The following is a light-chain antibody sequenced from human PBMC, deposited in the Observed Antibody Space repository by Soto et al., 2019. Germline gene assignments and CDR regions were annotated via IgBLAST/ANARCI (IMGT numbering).Light chain of an antibody. Sequence: QSALTQPRSVAGSPGDAVTISCTGSSRDVGGYNCGSWYQQLPGRAPKLMIYDVSERPSGIPDRFSGSKSGNTASLSISGLRAGDAAVYYCCSYTDSNTLDVFGSGTKLTVL. CDR2: DVS. CDR1: SRDVGGYNC. CDR3: CSYTDSNTLDV. V-gene: IGLV2-11*01. J-gene: IGLJ1*01.